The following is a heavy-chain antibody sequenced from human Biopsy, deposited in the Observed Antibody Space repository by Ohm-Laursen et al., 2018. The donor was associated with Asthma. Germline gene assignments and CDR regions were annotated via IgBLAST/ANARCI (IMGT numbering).Heavy chain of an antibody. V-gene: IGHV4-39*02. CDR1: GDAMSTSGSY. CDR3: ARAVSSSSYWYFNL. J-gene: IGHJ2*01. Sequence: LSLTCIVSGDAMSTSGSYWGWIRQSPGKGLEWIGSIYYSGRTYYNPSLESRVTISADTSKNHFSLKVTSVTAADTAVYYCARAVSSSSYWYFNLWGRGDLVTVSS. D-gene: IGHD6-6*01. CDR2: IYYSGRT.